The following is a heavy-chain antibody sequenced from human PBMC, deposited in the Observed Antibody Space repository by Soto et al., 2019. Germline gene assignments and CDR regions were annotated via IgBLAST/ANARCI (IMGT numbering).Heavy chain of an antibody. CDR1: GDSISSYY. V-gene: IGHV4-59*01. Sequence: SETLSLTCTVSGDSISSYYWSWIRQPPGKGLEWIGYIYYSGSTNYNPSLKSRVTISVDTSKNQFSLKLSSVTAADTAVYYCARSNGDYGDYWSQGTPVTVSS. CDR3: ARSNGDYGDY. D-gene: IGHD4-17*01. J-gene: IGHJ4*02. CDR2: IYYSGST.